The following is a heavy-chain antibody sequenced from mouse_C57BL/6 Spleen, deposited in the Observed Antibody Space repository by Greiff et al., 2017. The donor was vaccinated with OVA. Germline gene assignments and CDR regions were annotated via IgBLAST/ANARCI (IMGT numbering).Heavy chain of an antibody. J-gene: IGHJ1*03. CDR3: AREVITTVARYFDV. CDR2: IYPVSGET. CDR1: GYTFTDHI. V-gene: IGHV1-11*01. Sequence: QVQLQQSGAELASPGASVTLSCKASGYTFTDHIMNWVKKRPGQGLEWIGRIYPVSGETNYNEKFKSKATLTVDTSSSTAYMQLSSLTSEDSAVYYCAREVITTVARYFDVWGTGTTVTVSS. D-gene: IGHD1-1*01.